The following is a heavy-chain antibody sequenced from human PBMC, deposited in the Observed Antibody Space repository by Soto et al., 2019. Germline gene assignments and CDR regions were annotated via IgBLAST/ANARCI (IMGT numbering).Heavy chain of an antibody. D-gene: IGHD5-12*01. Sequence: EVQLLESGGGLVQPGGSLRLSCAASGFSFSGYAMSWVRQAPGKGLEWVSAISGSGSSTYYSDSVRGRFTISRDNSKNTLYLQMNRLRAADTAVYFCAKASKGYTGYDLDYWGQGTPVTVSP. CDR2: ISGSGSST. CDR1: GFSFSGYA. J-gene: IGHJ4*02. V-gene: IGHV3-23*01. CDR3: AKASKGYTGYDLDY.